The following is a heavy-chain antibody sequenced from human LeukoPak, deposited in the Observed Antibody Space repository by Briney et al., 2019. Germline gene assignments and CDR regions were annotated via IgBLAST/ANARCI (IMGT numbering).Heavy chain of an antibody. V-gene: IGHV3-21*04. CDR3: AKDVSRMSYYYMDV. Sequence: PGGSLRLSCAASGFTFSSYSMNWVRQAPGKGLEWVSSISSSSSYIYYADSVKGRFTISRDNAKNSLYLQMNSLRAEDMALYYCAKDVSRMSYYYMDVWGKGTTVTVSS. CDR1: GFTFSSYS. CDR2: ISSSSSYI. D-gene: IGHD2-15*01. J-gene: IGHJ6*03.